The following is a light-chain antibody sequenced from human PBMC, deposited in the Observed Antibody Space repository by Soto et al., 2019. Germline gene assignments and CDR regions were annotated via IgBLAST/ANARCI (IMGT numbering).Light chain of an antibody. CDR1: QTVSSN. V-gene: IGKV3-15*01. CDR2: GAS. J-gene: IGKJ1*01. Sequence: EIILTQSPDTLSLSPGQRATLSCRAIQTVSSNYLACYQQKPGQTPRLLIYGASTRATAIPARFSGSGSGTEFTLTISSLQSEDVVVYYCQQYDNWPPLTFGQGTKLDIK. CDR3: QQYDNWPPLT.